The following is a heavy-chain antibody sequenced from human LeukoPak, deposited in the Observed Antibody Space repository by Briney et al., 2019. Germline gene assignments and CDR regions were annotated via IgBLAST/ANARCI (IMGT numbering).Heavy chain of an antibody. CDR1: GGSISSYY. CDR3: ARLYGGYSYGYYYYYYMDV. Sequence: PSETLSLTCTVSGGSISSYYWSWIRQPPGKGLEWIGYIYYSGSTNYNPSLKSRVTISVDPSKNQVSLKLSSMTAADTAVYYCARLYGGYSYGYYYYYYMDVWGKGTTVTISS. J-gene: IGHJ6*03. CDR2: IYYSGST. D-gene: IGHD5-18*01. V-gene: IGHV4-59*01.